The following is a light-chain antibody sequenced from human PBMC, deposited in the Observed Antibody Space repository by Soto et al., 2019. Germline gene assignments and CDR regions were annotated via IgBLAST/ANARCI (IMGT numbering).Light chain of an antibody. V-gene: IGLV2-14*01. Sequence: QSALTQPASVSGSPGQSITISCTGTSSDIGGHNYVSWYQQYSGKAPKLIIYEVSNRPSGVSNRFSGSKSGNTASLTISGLQADDEADYYCSSYTSSSPHVVFGGGTQLTVL. CDR3: SSYTSSSPHVV. CDR1: SSDIGGHNY. CDR2: EVS. J-gene: IGLJ2*01.